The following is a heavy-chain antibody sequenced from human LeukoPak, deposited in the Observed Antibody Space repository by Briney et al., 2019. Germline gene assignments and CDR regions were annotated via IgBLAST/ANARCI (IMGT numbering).Heavy chain of an antibody. CDR2: INNDGGTT. Sequence: QSGGSLRLSCVASGFTFSTHWMHWVRQAPGKGLEWVSRINNDGGTTSYADSVKGRFTISSDNAKNTLYLQMNSLRAEDTAVYYCARGGIGGCFDYWGRGTLVTVSS. J-gene: IGHJ4*02. CDR1: GFTFSTHW. CDR3: ARGGIGGCFDY. V-gene: IGHV3-74*01. D-gene: IGHD3-16*01.